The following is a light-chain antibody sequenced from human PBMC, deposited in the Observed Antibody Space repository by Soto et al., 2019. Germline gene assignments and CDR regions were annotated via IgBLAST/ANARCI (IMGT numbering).Light chain of an antibody. CDR1: QSVSTY. CDR3: QQRSNWPPLT. V-gene: IGKV3-11*01. J-gene: IGKJ4*01. Sequence: EIVLTQSPATLSLSPGERATLSCRASQSVSTYLAWYQQKPGQAPRLFIYDASTRATGIPARFSGSGSGTDFTLTISSLEPEDFAVYYCQQRSNWPPLTFGGGTKVEIK. CDR2: DAS.